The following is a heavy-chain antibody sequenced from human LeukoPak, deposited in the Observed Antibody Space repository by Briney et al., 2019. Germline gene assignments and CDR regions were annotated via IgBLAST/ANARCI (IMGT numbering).Heavy chain of an antibody. CDR1: GFTFSSYG. CDR3: AKDLLRYFDWLFDY. J-gene: IGHJ4*02. CDR2: ISYDGSNK. D-gene: IGHD3-9*01. Sequence: GRSLRLSCAASGFTFSSYGMHWVRQAPGKGLGWVAVISYDGSNKYYADSVKGRFTISRDNSKNTLYLQMNSLRAEDTAVYYCAKDLLRYFDWLFDYWGQGTLVTVSS. V-gene: IGHV3-30*18.